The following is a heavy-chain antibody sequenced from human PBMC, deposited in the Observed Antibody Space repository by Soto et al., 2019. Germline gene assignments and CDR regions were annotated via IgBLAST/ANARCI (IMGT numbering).Heavy chain of an antibody. CDR3: ARDYYDSSDYTTNWFDP. CDR2: IYHTGNT. CDR1: GGSISNSRYY. V-gene: IGHV4-39*01. J-gene: IGHJ5*02. D-gene: IGHD3-22*01. Sequence: PSETLSLTCTVSGGSISNSRYYWAWIRQPPGKGLEWIGSIYHTGNTYYNPSLRSRVTISVYTSKNLFSLKLTSMTAADTAVYYCARDYYDSSDYTTNWFDPWGQGTLVTVSS.